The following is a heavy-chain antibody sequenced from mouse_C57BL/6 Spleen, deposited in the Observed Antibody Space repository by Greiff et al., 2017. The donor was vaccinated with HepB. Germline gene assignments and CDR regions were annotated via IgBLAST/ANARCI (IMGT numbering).Heavy chain of an antibody. CDR2: ISDGGSYT. D-gene: IGHD4-1*01. CDR1: GFTFSSYA. Sequence: EVKLVESGGGLVKPGGSLKLSCAAFGFTFSSYALSWVRQTPEKRLEWVATISDGGSYTYYPDNVKGRFTISRDNAKNNLYLQMSHLKSEDTAMYYCARDGNYAMDYWGQGTSVTVSS. CDR3: ARDGNYAMDY. J-gene: IGHJ4*01. V-gene: IGHV5-4*01.